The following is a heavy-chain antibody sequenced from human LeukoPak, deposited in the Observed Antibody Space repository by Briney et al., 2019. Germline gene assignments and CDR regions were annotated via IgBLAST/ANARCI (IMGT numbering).Heavy chain of an antibody. D-gene: IGHD5-18*01. CDR3: ARVGYSLGHIVGMDV. CDR2: IYSGGST. Sequence: PGGSLRLSCAASGFTVSSNYMSWVRQAPGKGLEWVSVIYSGGSTYYADSVKGRFTISRDNSKNTLYLQMNSLRAEDTAVYYCARVGYSLGHIVGMDVWGQGTTVTVSS. CDR1: GFTVSSNY. J-gene: IGHJ6*02. V-gene: IGHV3-53*01.